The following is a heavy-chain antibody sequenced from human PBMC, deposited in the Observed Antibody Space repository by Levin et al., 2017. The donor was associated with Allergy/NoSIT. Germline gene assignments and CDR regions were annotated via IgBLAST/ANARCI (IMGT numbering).Heavy chain of an antibody. J-gene: IGHJ4*02. CDR3: ARLPLNGQSHGYFDS. Sequence: SETLSLTCTVSGGSINNYYWTWIRQTPGTGLEWFGNLYDSGGSNANPSFGSRFSISLDRSKNQFYLRLNSVTAADTAVYYGARLPLNGQSHGYFDSWGQGILVTVSS. V-gene: IGHV4-59*01. CDR1: GGSINNYY. CDR2: LYDSGGS. D-gene: IGHD6-13*01.